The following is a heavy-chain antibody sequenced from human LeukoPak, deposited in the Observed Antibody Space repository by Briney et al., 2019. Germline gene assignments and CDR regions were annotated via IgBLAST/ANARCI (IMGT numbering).Heavy chain of an antibody. CDR2: ISSSGSTI. CDR3: SGYSSGWYRNY. J-gene: IGHJ4*02. CDR1: GFTFGIYE. Sequence: GGSRRLSGAASGFTFGIYEINWFGKAPGKGLERVSYISSSGSTIYYADSVKGRFTISRDNAKNSLYLQMNSLRAEDTAVYYCSGYSSGWYRNYWGQGTLVTVSS. D-gene: IGHD6-19*01. V-gene: IGHV3-48*03.